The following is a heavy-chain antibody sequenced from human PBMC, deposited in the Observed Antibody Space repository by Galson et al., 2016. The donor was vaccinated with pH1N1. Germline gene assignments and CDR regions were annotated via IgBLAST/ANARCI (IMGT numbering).Heavy chain of an antibody. D-gene: IGHD4-17*01. Sequence: VGWIRQPPGKALEWLAVIYWNDDKRYSPSLKSRLTITKDTSKNQVVLTMTSMDPVDTATYYCAHNNYGDYVNWFDPWGQGTLVTVSS. J-gene: IGHJ5*02. V-gene: IGHV2-5*01. CDR3: AHNNYGDYVNWFDP. CDR2: IYWNDDK.